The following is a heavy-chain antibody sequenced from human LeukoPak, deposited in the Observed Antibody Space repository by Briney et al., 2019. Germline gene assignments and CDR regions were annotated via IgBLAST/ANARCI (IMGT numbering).Heavy chain of an antibody. CDR3: AKDSFWNQWKPRWGAFDI. Sequence: GGSLRLSCAASGFTFSSYGMHWVRQAPGKGLAWVAVISYDGSNKYYANSVKGRFTISRDNSKNTLYLQMNSLRAEDTAVYYCAKDSFWNQWKPRWGAFDIWGQGTMGTVSS. J-gene: IGHJ3*02. CDR1: GFTFSSYG. V-gene: IGHV3-30*18. D-gene: IGHD1-1*01. CDR2: ISYDGSNK.